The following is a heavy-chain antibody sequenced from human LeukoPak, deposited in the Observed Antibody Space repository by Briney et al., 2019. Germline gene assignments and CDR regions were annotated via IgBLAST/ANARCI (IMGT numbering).Heavy chain of an antibody. CDR1: GYTFTGYY. CDR2: INPNSGGT. Sequence: ASVKVCCKASGYTFTGYYMHWVRQAPGQGLEWMGWINPNSGGTNYAQKFQGRVTMTRDTSISTAYMELSRLRSDDTAVYYCARVGLELYDAFDIWGQGTMVTVSS. CDR3: ARVGLELYDAFDI. V-gene: IGHV1-2*02. J-gene: IGHJ3*02. D-gene: IGHD1-1*01.